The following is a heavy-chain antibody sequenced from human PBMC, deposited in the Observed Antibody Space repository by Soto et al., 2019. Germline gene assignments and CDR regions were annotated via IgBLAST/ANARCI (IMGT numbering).Heavy chain of an antibody. CDR3: ARYYFDGSGYYYGYFDY. D-gene: IGHD3-22*01. CDR1: GFSISRAYY. J-gene: IGHJ4*02. Sequence: SETLSLTCVVSGFSISRAYYWGWIRQTPGKGLEWIGSISYSGSTFYNASLQSRVTLSIDTSKNHFSLRLTSVTAADTALYYCARYYFDGSGYYYGYFDYWGQGALVTVSS. V-gene: IGHV4-38-2*01. CDR2: ISYSGST.